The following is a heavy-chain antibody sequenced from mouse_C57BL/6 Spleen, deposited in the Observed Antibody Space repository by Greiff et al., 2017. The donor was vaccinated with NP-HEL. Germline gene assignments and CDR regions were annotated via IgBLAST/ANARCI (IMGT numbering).Heavy chain of an antibody. CDR3: TSQRAMDY. CDR1: GYTFTDYE. Sequence: QVQLQQSGAELVRPGASVTLSCKASGYTFTDYEMHWVKQTPVHGLEWIGAIDPETGGTAYNQKFKGKAILTADKSSSSAYMELRSLTSEDSAVYYSTSQRAMDYWGQGTSVTVSS. J-gene: IGHJ4*01. CDR2: IDPETGGT. V-gene: IGHV1-15*01.